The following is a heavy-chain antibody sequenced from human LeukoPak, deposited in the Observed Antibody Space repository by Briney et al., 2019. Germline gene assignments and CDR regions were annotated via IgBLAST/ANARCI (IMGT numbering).Heavy chain of an antibody. Sequence: PGGSLKLSCEASGFTIRSYSMNRVRQAPGKGLEWVSYISSGGSTIFYADSLKGRFTISRDNARNLLFLQMDGLREEDTAMYYCARVQGLCCVSTCYVNSADVWGKGPRSASPQ. D-gene: IGHD2-15*01. V-gene: IGHV3-48*02. CDR1: GFTIRSYS. J-gene: IGHJ6*01. CDR2: ISSGGSTI. CDR3: ARVQGLCCVSTCYVNSADV.